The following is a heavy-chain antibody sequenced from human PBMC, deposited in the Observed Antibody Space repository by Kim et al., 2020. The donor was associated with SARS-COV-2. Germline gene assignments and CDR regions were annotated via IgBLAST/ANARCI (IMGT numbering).Heavy chain of an antibody. D-gene: IGHD3-22*01. CDR2: IKSKTDGGTT. J-gene: IGHJ4*02. Sequence: GGSLRLSCAASGFTFSNAWMSWVRQAPGKGLEWVGRIKSKTDGGTTDYAAPVKDRFTISRDDSKNTLYLQMNSLKTEDTAVYYCTTHYDSSGYDYWGQGTLVTVSS. V-gene: IGHV3-15*01. CDR1: GFTFSNAW. CDR3: TTHYDSSGYDY.